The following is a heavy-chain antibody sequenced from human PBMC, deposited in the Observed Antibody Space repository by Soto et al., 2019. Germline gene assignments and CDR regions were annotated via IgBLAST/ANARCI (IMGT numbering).Heavy chain of an antibody. D-gene: IGHD6-6*01. V-gene: IGHV3-23*01. J-gene: IGHJ4*02. CDR2: ISGGVDTK. Sequence: GGSLRLSCVASGFTFSSSGMSWVRQAPGKGLEWVSSISGGVDTKYYADSVKGRFTISRDSTKSTLYLQMNSLGADDTAIYYCATDKYYSYSWGQGTLVTVSP. CDR1: GFTFSSSG. CDR3: ATDKYYSYS.